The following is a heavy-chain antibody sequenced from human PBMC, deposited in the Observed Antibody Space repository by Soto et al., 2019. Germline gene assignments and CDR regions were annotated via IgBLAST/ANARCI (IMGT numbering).Heavy chain of an antibody. CDR3: AKEGAGPYSSSWYPDY. V-gene: IGHV3-23*01. CDR2: ISGSGGST. J-gene: IGHJ4*02. D-gene: IGHD6-13*01. Sequence: PGGSLRLSCAASGFTFSSYAMSWVRQAPGKGLEWVSVISGSGGSTYNADSVKGRFTISRDNSKSTLYLQMNSLRAEDTAVYYCAKEGAGPYSSSWYPDYWGQGTLVTVSS. CDR1: GFTFSSYA.